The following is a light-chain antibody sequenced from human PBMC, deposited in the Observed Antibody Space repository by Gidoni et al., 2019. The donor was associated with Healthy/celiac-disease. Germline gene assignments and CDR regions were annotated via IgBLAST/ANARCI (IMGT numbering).Light chain of an antibody. V-gene: IGLV3-19*01. J-gene: IGLJ2*01. CDR1: SLRSYY. CDR2: GKN. CDR3: NSRDSSGNHVV. Sequence: SSELTQDPAVSVALGQTVRITCQGDSLRSYYASWYQQKPGQAPVLVIYGKNNRPSGIPDRFSGARSGNTASLPITGAQAEDEADYYCNSRDSSGNHVVFGGGTKLTVL.